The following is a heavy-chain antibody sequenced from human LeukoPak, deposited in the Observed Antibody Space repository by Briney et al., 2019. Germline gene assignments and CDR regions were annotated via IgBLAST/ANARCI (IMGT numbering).Heavy chain of an antibody. CDR3: AKVAGPGLGYYYGMDV. D-gene: IGHD6-19*01. J-gene: IGHJ6*02. CDR1: GFTFSSYA. CDR2: ISGSGGST. Sequence: GGSLRLSCAASGFTFSSYAMSWVRQAPGKGLEWVSAISGSGGSTYYADSVKGRFTISRDNSKNTLYLQMNSLRAEDTAVYYCAKVAGPGLGYYYGMDVWGQGTTVTVSS. V-gene: IGHV3-23*01.